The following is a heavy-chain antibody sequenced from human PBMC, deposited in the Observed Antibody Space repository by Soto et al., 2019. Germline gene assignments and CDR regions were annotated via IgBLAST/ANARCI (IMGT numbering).Heavy chain of an antibody. D-gene: IGHD2-15*01. Sequence: SETLSLTCAVYGGSFIGYYWSWILQPPWKGLEWIGEINHSGSTNYNPSLKSRVTISVDTSKNQFSLKLSSVTAADTAVYYCAKAGRGYCSGGSCYSRPDAFDIWGQGTMVTVSS. CDR3: AKAGRGYCSGGSCYSRPDAFDI. CDR1: GGSFIGYY. CDR2: INHSGST. V-gene: IGHV4-34*01. J-gene: IGHJ3*02.